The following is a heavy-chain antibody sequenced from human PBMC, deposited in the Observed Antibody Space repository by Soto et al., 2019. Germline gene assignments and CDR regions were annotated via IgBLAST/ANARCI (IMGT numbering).Heavy chain of an antibody. V-gene: IGHV3-21*01. CDR1: GFTFSSYR. J-gene: IGHJ3*02. Sequence: VGSLRLSCAASGFTFSSYRMNWVRQAPGKGLEWVSSISSSSGYIYYADSVKGRFTISRDNAKNSLYLQMNSLRAEDTAVYYCARRYSGYDSGSGAFDIWGQGTMVTVSS. CDR2: ISSSSGYI. CDR3: ARRYSGYDSGSGAFDI. D-gene: IGHD5-12*01.